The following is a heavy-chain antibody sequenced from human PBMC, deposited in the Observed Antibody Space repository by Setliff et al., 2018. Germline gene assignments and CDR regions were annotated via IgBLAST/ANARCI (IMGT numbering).Heavy chain of an antibody. CDR2: IYHSGST. CDR3: ARVSMYSSSWYYYYYGMDV. J-gene: IGHJ6*02. D-gene: IGHD6-13*01. CDR1: GGSFSAYY. V-gene: IGHV4-34*01. Sequence: PSETLSLTCAVYGGSFSAYYWSWIRQPPGKGLEWIGSIYHSGSTYYNPSLKSRVTISVDTSKNQFSLKLSSVTAADTAVYYCARVSMYSSSWYYYYYGMDVWGQGTTVTVSS.